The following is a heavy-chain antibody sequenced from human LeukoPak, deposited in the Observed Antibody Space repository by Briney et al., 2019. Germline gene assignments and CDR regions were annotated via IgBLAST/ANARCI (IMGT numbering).Heavy chain of an antibody. CDR2: IYYSGST. D-gene: IGHD6-13*01. J-gene: IGHJ3*02. V-gene: IGHV4-39*07. CDR1: GGSISSSSYY. CDR3: ARHWYSSWAFDI. Sequence: SETLSLTCTVSGGSISSSSYYWGWIRQPPGKGLEWIGSIYYSGSTYYNPSLKSRVTISVDTSKNQFSLKLSSVTAADTAVYYCARHWYSSWAFDIWGQGTMVTVSS.